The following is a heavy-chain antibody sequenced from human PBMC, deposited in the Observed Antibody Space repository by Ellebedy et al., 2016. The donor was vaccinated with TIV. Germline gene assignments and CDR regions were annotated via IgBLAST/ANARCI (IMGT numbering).Heavy chain of an antibody. D-gene: IGHD5-18*01. CDR3: AKDRTSGDGYWVFDN. CDR2: ISGSSYGVA. CDR1: GFNSNNYA. V-gene: IGHV3-23*01. J-gene: IGHJ4*02. Sequence: GESLKISCAASGFNSNNYAMTWVRQAPGKGLEWVSVISGSSYGVAYYADSVKGRFTISRDNSKRTVDLQMNSLRAEDTAIYFCAKDRTSGDGYWVFDNWGQGTLVSVSS.